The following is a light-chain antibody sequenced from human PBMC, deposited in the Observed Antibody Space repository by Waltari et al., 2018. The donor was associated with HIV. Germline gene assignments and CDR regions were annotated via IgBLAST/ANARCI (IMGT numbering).Light chain of an antibody. V-gene: IGLV2-11*01. CDR3: CSYAGNDIWV. CDR1: TSDIGSYNY. J-gene: IGLJ2*01. CDR2: DVD. Sequence: QTALTQPRPVSWSPGQSATISCTGTTSDIGSYNYVPWYQQQPDKAPKLIIFDVDQPPSGVPARRSGLKSDNTASLTSSGLQADDEADYYCCSYAGNDIWVFGGVTRLTVL.